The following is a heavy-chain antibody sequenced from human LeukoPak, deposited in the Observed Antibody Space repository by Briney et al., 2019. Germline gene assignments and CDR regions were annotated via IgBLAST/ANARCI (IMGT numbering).Heavy chain of an antibody. Sequence: GESLKISCKGSGYSFSSYWIGWVRQMPGKGLEWMGIIYPGDSDTRYSPSFQGQVTISADTSITTAYLHLSNLKASDTAMYYCARGIAVAGTSRTFHNWFDPWGQGTLVTVSS. CDR1: GYSFSSYW. CDR3: ARGIAVAGTSRTFHNWFDP. J-gene: IGHJ5*02. V-gene: IGHV5-51*01. D-gene: IGHD6-19*01. CDR2: IYPGDSDT.